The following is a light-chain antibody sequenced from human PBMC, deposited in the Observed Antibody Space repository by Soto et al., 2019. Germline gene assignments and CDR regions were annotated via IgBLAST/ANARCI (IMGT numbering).Light chain of an antibody. V-gene: IGKV1-39*01. CDR3: QQSYSTPRRT. CDR2: AAS. CDR1: QSISSY. Sequence: EIQMTQSPASLSASVGDRVTITCRASQSISSYLNWYQQKPGKAPKLLIYAASSLQSGVPSRFSGSGSGTDFTLTISSLQPEDFATYYCQQSYSTPRRTFGQGTKVEIK. J-gene: IGKJ1*01.